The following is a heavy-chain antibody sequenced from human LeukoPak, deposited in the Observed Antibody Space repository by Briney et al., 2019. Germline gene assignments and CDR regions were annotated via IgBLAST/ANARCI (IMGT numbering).Heavy chain of an antibody. D-gene: IGHD2-15*01. Sequence: SETLSLTCAVYGGSFSGYYWSWIRQPPGKGLEWIGEINHSGSTNYNPSLKSRVTISVDTSKNQFSLKLSSVTAADTAVYYCARPVRYCSGGSCAPGHFDYWGQGTLVTVSS. CDR3: ARPVRYCSGGSCAPGHFDY. CDR1: GGSFSGYY. V-gene: IGHV4-34*01. J-gene: IGHJ4*02. CDR2: INHSGST.